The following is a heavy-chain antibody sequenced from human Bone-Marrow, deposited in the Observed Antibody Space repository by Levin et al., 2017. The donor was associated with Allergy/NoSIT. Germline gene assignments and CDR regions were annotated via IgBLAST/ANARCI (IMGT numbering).Heavy chain of an antibody. V-gene: IGHV3-30*03. CDR3: ARGGQKPKFLGEALSRRPSFGLFDY. CDR2: VSYDGSRK. Sequence: QPGGSLRLSCAASGFRFSDFAMHWVRQAPGKGLEWVAIVSYDGSRKYYAESVKGRFTISRDNSRYTSYLQLNSLRVEDTAVFYCARGGQKPKFLGEALSRRPSFGLFDYWGQGILVTVSS. CDR1: GFRFSDFA. D-gene: IGHD3-3*01. J-gene: IGHJ4*02.